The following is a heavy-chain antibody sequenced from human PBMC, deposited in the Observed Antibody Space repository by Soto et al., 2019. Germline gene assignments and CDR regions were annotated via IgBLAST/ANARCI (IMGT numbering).Heavy chain of an antibody. CDR1: GGTFSSYA. Sequence: ASVKVSCKASGGTFSSYAISWVRQAPGQGLEWMGGIIPIFGTANYAQKFQGRVTITADESTSTAYMELSSLRSEDTAVYYCARSAPTESEAAFDIWGQGTMVTVSS. D-gene: IGHD3-10*01. V-gene: IGHV1-69*13. CDR2: IIPIFGTA. J-gene: IGHJ3*02. CDR3: ARSAPTESEAAFDI.